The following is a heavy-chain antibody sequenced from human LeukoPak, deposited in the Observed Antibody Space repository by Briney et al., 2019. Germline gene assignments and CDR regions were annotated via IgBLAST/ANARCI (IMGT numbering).Heavy chain of an antibody. Sequence: GGSLRLSCVVSGFTFSHYWMNWVRQAPGKGLEYVAYINPDGSEKNCVDSVKGRFSISRDNAQNALFLQMNSLRAEDTALYYCARHGDFCFDNWGQGTPVTVSS. CDR2: INPDGSEK. D-gene: IGHD4-17*01. J-gene: IGHJ4*02. V-gene: IGHV3-7*03. CDR3: ARHGDFCFDN. CDR1: GFTFSHYW.